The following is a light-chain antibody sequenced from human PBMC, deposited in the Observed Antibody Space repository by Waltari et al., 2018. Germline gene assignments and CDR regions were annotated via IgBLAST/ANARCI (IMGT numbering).Light chain of an antibody. CDR2: TES. V-gene: IGKV1-39*01. J-gene: IGKJ1*01. CDR3: QQSYGTPPT. CDR1: QSISSY. Sequence: DIQMTQSPSSLSASVGDRVTISCRASQSISSYLNWYQQKPGKAPKLLIYTESRLQSGVPSRFSGSGYGTDFTLTISSMQPEDSATYYCQQSYGTPPTFGQGTKVEV.